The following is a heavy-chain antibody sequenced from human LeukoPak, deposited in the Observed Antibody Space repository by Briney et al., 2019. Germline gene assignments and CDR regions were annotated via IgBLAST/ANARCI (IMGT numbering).Heavy chain of an antibody. V-gene: IGHV4-4*07. CDR1: GGSISSYY. CDR2: IYTSGST. J-gene: IGHJ5*02. Sequence: SETLSLTCTVSGGSISSYYWSWIRQPAGKGLDWIGRIYTSGSTHYNPSLKSRVTMSVDTSKNQFSLKLSSVTAADTAVYYCAREREEYYDILTGYFRFDPWGQGTLVTVSS. CDR3: AREREEYYDILTGYFRFDP. D-gene: IGHD3-9*01.